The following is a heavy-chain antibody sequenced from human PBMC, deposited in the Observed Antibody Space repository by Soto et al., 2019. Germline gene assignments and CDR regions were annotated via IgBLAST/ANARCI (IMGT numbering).Heavy chain of an antibody. Sequence: ASVKVSCKASGYTFTSYGISWVRQAPGQGLEWMGWISAYNGNTNYAQKLQGRVTMTTDTSTSTAYMELRSLRSDDTAVYYCARAGYSSSWLIPGEKYYYYYGMDVWGQGTTVTVSS. D-gene: IGHD6-13*01. J-gene: IGHJ6*02. CDR1: GYTFTSYG. CDR2: ISAYNGNT. CDR3: ARAGYSSSWLIPGEKYYYYYGMDV. V-gene: IGHV1-18*01.